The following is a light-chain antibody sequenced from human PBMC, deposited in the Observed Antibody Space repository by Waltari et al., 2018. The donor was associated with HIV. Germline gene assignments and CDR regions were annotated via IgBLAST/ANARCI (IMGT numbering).Light chain of an antibody. CDR1: SSNIGAGHA. CDR3: HSHAGNLGV. CDR2: GHI. J-gene: IGLJ3*02. Sequence: QSVLTQPPSVSGAPGQRVTIFCTGSSSNIGAGHAVHWYQPLPGNAPKVVIFGHIVRPAGVPARFSGSRSGTSASLAINELRAEDEADYYCHSHAGNLGVFGGGTKVTVL. V-gene: IGLV1-40*01.